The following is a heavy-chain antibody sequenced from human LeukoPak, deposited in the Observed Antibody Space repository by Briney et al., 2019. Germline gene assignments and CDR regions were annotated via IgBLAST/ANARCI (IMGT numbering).Heavy chain of an antibody. Sequence: SETLSHTCTLSGGSLSGGSYYWGWIRQPPGKRREWIGSIYYSGSTYYRPSLKSRVTISADTSKNQFSLKLNSVTAADTAVYYCARGYYYDSSGYYPRGYFQHWGQGTLVTVSS. CDR2: IYYSGST. D-gene: IGHD3-22*01. CDR1: GGSLSGGSYY. CDR3: ARGYYYDSSGYYPRGYFQH. V-gene: IGHV4-39*01. J-gene: IGHJ1*01.